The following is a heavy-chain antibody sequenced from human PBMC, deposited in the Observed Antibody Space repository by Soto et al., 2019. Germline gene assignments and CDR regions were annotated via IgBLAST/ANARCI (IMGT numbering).Heavy chain of an antibody. V-gene: IGHV3-33*01. CDR2: IFYDGSND. Sequence: PGGSLRLSCAASGFFFQNYAMHWVRLAPGKGLEWVAYIFYDGSNDNYAESVKGRFTVSRDNSEGMMYLQMNNLRVEDTGVYFCARAITMTLARIFGMDVWGLGTTVTVSS. CDR1: GFFFQNYA. D-gene: IGHD3-3*01. CDR3: ARAITMTLARIFGMDV. J-gene: IGHJ6*02.